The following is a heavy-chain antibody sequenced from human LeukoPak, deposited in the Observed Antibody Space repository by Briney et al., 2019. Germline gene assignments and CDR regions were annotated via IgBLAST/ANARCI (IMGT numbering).Heavy chain of an antibody. CDR3: ATKKDYGDYRCWFDP. CDR2: FDPEDGET. Sequence: ASVKVSCKVSGYTLTELSMHWVRQAPGKGLEWMGGFDPEDGETIYAQKFQGRVTMTEDTSTDTAYMELSSLRSEDTAVYYCATKKDYGDYRCWFDPWGQGTLVTVSS. D-gene: IGHD4-17*01. J-gene: IGHJ5*02. CDR1: GYTLTELS. V-gene: IGHV1-24*01.